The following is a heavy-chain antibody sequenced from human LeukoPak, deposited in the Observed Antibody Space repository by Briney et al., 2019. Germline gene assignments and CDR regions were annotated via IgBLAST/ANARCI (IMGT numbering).Heavy chain of an antibody. V-gene: IGHV1-69*05. D-gene: IGHD2-21*02. Sequence: GASVKVSCKASGGTFSSYAISWVRQAPGQGLEWMGGIIPIFGTANYAQKFQGRVTMTRDTSTSTVYMELSSLRSEDTAVYYCARDQGGGYCGGDCYHWFDPWGQGTLVTVSS. CDR2: IIPIFGTA. CDR1: GGTFSSYA. J-gene: IGHJ5*02. CDR3: ARDQGGGYCGGDCYHWFDP.